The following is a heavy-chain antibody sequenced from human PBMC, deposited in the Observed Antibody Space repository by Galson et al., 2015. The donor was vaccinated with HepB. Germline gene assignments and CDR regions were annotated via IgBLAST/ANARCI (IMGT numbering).Heavy chain of an antibody. J-gene: IGHJ6*02. CDR3: ARSLGRYYGSGSYYTSYYYYYDMDV. D-gene: IGHD3-10*01. CDR1: GFTFSSYA. CDR2: ISYDGSNK. V-gene: IGHV3-30*04. Sequence: SLRLSCAASGFTFSSYAMHWVRQAPGKGLEWVAVISYDGSNKYYADSVKGRFTISRDNSKNTLYLQMNSLRAEDTAVYYCARSLGRYYGSGSYYTSYYYYYDMDVWGQGTTVTVSS.